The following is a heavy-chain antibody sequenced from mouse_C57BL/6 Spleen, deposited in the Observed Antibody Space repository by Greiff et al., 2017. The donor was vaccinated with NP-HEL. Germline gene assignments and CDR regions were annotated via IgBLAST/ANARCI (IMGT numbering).Heavy chain of an antibody. V-gene: IGHV5-4*01. D-gene: IGHD2-4*01. CDR1: GFTFSSYA. CDR3: ARDLYDYDHWYFDV. J-gene: IGHJ1*03. CDR2: ISDGGSYT. Sequence: EVQGVESGGGLVKPGGSLKLSCAASGFTFSSYAMSWVRQTPEKRLEWVATISDGGSYTYYPDNVKGRFTISRDNAKNNLYLQMSHLKSEDTAMYYCARDLYDYDHWYFDVWGTGTTVTVSS.